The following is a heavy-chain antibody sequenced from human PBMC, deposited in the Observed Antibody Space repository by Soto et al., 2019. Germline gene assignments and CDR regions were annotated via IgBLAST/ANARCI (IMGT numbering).Heavy chain of an antibody. Sequence: GASVKVSCKASGYTFTSYGISWARQAPGQGLEWMGWISAYNGNTNYAQKLQGRVTMTTDTSTSTAYMELRSLRSDDTAVYYCASYPRRKACSSTSCAPGYYYYGMGVWGQGTTVTVSS. J-gene: IGHJ6*02. CDR2: ISAYNGNT. CDR1: GYTFTSYG. CDR3: ASYPRRKACSSTSCAPGYYYYGMGV. D-gene: IGHD2-2*01. V-gene: IGHV1-18*04.